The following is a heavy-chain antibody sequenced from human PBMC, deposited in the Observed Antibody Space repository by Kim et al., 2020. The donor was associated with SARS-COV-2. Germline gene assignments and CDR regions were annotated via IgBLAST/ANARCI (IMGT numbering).Heavy chain of an antibody. CDR2: IYYSGST. CDR1: GGSISSSSYY. D-gene: IGHD3-10*01. J-gene: IGHJ2*01. Sequence: SETLSLTCTVSGGSISSSSYYWGWIRQPPGKGLEWIGSIYYSGSTYYNPSLKSRVTISVDTSKNQFSLKLSSVTAADTAVYYCARPAVTMVRGADWGYFDLWGRGTLVTVSS. V-gene: IGHV4-39*01. CDR3: ARPAVTMVRGADWGYFDL.